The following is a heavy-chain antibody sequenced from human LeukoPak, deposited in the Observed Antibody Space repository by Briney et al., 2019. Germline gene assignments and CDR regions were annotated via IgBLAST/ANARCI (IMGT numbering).Heavy chain of an antibody. J-gene: IGHJ4*02. V-gene: IGHV3-48*03. D-gene: IGHD3-22*01. CDR1: GFTFSSYV. Sequence: GGSLRLSCAASGFTFSSYVMNWVRQAPGKGLEWVSYISSSGSTIYYADSVKGRFTISRDNAKNSLYLQMNSLRAEDTAVYYCARARYDSSGYYPLGDYWGQGTLVTVSS. CDR3: ARARYDSSGYYPLGDY. CDR2: ISSSGSTI.